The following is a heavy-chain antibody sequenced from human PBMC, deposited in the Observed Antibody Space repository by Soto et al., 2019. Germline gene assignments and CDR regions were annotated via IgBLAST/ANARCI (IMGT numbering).Heavy chain of an antibody. D-gene: IGHD6-13*01. CDR3: VRGGGFIAGGMVWFDP. V-gene: IGHV4-34*01. CDR1: GGSLRVYS. Sequence: SETLSLTCAVYGGSLRVYSWSWIRQSPGEGLQWIGEIKHRGTTNYNPSLRRRVTISVDTSKNEFSLKLRSGTAADTAVYYCVRGGGFIAGGMVWFDPWGQGTLVTVSS. CDR2: IKHRGTT. J-gene: IGHJ5*02.